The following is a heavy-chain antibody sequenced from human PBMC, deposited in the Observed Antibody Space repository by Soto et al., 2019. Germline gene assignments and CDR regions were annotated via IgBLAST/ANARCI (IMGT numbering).Heavy chain of an antibody. CDR3: ARKSDSSPVPEADGV. CDR2: IYSNGDT. J-gene: IGHJ4*02. D-gene: IGHD2-8*01. Sequence: EVQLVETGGGLIQPGGSLRLSCAASGFSVGSNSMTWVRQSPGKGLEWVSLIYSNGDTDYADSVKGRFSISRDNFKNTLYLQMNNLRAEDTAVYRCARKSDSSPVPEADGVWGRGALVTVSS. V-gene: IGHV3-53*02. CDR1: GFSVGSNS.